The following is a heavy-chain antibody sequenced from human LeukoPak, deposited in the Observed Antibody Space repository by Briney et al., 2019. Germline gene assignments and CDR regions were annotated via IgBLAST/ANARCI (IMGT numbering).Heavy chain of an antibody. V-gene: IGHV3-48*01. CDR1: GFTFSSYE. CDR3: ARVPTTPFWHCYYMDV. CDR2: ISSSSSTI. D-gene: IGHD1-26*01. J-gene: IGHJ6*03. Sequence: PGGSLRLSCAASGFTFSSYEMNWVRQAPGKGLEWVSYISSSSSTIYYADSVKGRFTISRDNAKNSLYLQMNSLRAEDTAVYYCARVPTTPFWHCYYMDVWGKGTTVTVSS.